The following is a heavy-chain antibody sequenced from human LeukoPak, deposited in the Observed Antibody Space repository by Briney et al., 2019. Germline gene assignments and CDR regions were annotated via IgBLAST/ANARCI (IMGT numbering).Heavy chain of an antibody. V-gene: IGHV4-34*01. CDR3: ARGYQWLVTTPYYFDY. J-gene: IGHJ4*02. CDR1: GGSFSGYY. D-gene: IGHD6-19*01. CDR2: IIHSGST. Sequence: PSETLSLTCAVYGGSFSGYYWSWIPNPPGEGLGWIGEIIHSGSTNYNPSLKSRITISVDTSKNQFSLKLSSVTAADTAVYYCARGYQWLVTTPYYFDYWGQGTLVTVSS.